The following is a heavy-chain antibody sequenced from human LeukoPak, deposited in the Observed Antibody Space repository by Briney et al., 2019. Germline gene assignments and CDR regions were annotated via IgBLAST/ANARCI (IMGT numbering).Heavy chain of an antibody. CDR1: GFTFSSYW. CDR3: ASQRWLQSSIDY. D-gene: IGHD5-24*01. V-gene: IGHV3-7*01. J-gene: IGHJ4*02. Sequence: PGESLRLSCAASGFTFSSYWMNWVRQAPGKGLEWVANIKQDGSEKYYVDSVKGRFTISRDNAKNSLYLQMNSLRAEDTAVYYCASQRWLQSSIDYWGQGTLVTVSS. CDR2: IKQDGSEK.